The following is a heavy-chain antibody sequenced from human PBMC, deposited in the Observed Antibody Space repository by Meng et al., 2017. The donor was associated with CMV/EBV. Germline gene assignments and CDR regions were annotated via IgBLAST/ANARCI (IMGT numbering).Heavy chain of an antibody. J-gene: IGHJ4*02. CDR2: INHSGST. D-gene: IGHD2-2*01. Sequence: YGGSLIVSYWSWIRQPPGKGLEWIGEINHSGSTNYNPSLKSRVTISVDTSKNQFSLKLSSVTAADTAVYYCASLNYCSSTSCSRRFDYWGQGTLVTVSS. CDR1: GGSLIVSY. CDR3: ASLNYCSSTSCSRRFDY. V-gene: IGHV4-34*01.